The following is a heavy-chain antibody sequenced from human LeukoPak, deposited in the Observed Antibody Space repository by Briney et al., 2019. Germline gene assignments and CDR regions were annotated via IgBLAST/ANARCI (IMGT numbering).Heavy chain of an antibody. CDR3: ARERGGTGCDSGLDYDY. J-gene: IGHJ4*02. V-gene: IGHV5-51*01. D-gene: IGHD5-12*01. Sequence: GESLKISCKGSGYRFTNYWIGWVRQMPGKGLEWMGIIYPGASDTRYSPSFQGQVTFSADKSINTVYVQWSSLQASDTAMYYCARERGGTGCDSGLDYDYWGQGTLVTVSS. CDR2: IYPGASDT. CDR1: GYRFTNYW.